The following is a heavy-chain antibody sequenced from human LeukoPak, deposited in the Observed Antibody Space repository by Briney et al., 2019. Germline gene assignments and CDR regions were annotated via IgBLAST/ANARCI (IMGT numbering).Heavy chain of an antibody. V-gene: IGHV4-4*07. CDR2: IYNSGST. Sequence: SETLSLTCTVSGDSLSGNYWTCIRQPAGKGLEWIGRIYNSGSTNYNPSLKSRVAMSVDTSRNLFSLNLRSVTAADTAVYYCARVPRYCTGSSCWDYYYYMDVWGTGTTVTVSS. J-gene: IGHJ6*03. D-gene: IGHD2-8*02. CDR3: ARVPRYCTGSSCWDYYYYMDV. CDR1: GDSLSGNY.